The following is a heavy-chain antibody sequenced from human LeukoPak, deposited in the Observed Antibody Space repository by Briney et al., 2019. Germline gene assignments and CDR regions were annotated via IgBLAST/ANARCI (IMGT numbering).Heavy chain of an antibody. CDR1: GFTFSGYG. CDR3: ARDSPPKCFVY. CDR2: ISSSGSDM. Sequence: PGGSLRLSCAASGFTFSGYGMNWVRQAPGKGLEWVSSISSSGSDMYYADSVKGRFTISRDNAKNSLYLQMNSLRAEDTAVYYCARDSPPKCFVYWGQGTLVTVSS. J-gene: IGHJ4*02. V-gene: IGHV3-21*01. D-gene: IGHD5/OR15-5a*01.